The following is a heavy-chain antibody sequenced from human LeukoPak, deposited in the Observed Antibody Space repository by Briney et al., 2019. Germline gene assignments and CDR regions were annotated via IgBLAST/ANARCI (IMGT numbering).Heavy chain of an antibody. Sequence: PGGSLRLSCAASGFTFSSYAMTWVRQAPVKGLEWVSGINSIGSSTYYADSVKGRFTISRDDSKNTVNLQMNSLRADDTAVYYFAKLGGDTCFSTADYWGQGTLVTVSS. J-gene: IGHJ4*02. CDR3: AKLGGDTCFSTADY. CDR1: GFTFSSYA. D-gene: IGHD2-15*01. V-gene: IGHV3-23*05. CDR2: INSIGSST.